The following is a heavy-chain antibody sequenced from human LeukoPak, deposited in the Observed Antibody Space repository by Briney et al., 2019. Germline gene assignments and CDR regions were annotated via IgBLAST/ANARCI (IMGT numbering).Heavy chain of an antibody. Sequence: GGSLRLSCAASGFTFSSHAMNWVRQAPGKGLEWVSAISGSGGSTYYADSVRGRFTISRDNSKNTLYLQMNSLRAEDTAVYYCASQRKYCTNGVCYGWFDPWGQGTLVTVSS. D-gene: IGHD2-8*01. J-gene: IGHJ5*02. CDR3: ASQRKYCTNGVCYGWFDP. CDR2: ISGSGGST. CDR1: GFTFSSHA. V-gene: IGHV3-23*01.